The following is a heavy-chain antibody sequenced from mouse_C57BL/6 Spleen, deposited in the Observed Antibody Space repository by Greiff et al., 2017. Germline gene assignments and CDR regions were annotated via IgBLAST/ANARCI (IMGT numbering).Heavy chain of an antibody. CDR3: ARGGYYGSKDWYFDV. D-gene: IGHD1-1*01. J-gene: IGHJ1*03. CDR2: IYPGSGNT. CDR1: GYTFTDYY. Sequence: QVQLQQSGAELVRPGASVKLSCKASGYTFTDYYINWVKQRPGQGLEWIARIYPGSGNTYYNEKFKGKATLTAEKSSSTAYMQLSSLTSEDSAVYFCARGGYYGSKDWYFDVWGTGTTVTVSS. V-gene: IGHV1-76*01.